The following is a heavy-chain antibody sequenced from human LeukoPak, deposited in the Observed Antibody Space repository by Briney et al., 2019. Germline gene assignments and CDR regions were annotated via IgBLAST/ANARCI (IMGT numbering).Heavy chain of an antibody. CDR2: IHYDGKI. D-gene: IGHD2-21*01. CDR1: GVTLSTYT. J-gene: IGHJ4*02. CDR3: ASGDGYLQPY. Sequence: GGSLRLSYAASGVTLSTYTMSWVRQAPGKGLEWVSIIHYDGKIRYAGSVGGRFTIYRDDSENTLFLQMNSLRVDDTAVYFCASGDGYLQPYWGQGTLVTVSS. V-gene: IGHV3-53*01.